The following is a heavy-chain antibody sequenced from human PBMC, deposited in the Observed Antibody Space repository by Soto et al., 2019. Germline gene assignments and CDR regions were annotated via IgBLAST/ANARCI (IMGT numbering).Heavy chain of an antibody. V-gene: IGHV5-51*01. Sequence: GESLKISCKGSGYSFTSYWIGWVRQMPGKGLEWMGIIYPGDSDTRYSPSFQGQVTISADKSISTAYLQWSSLKASDTAMYYCARFQDCSSTSCYMENYYYYYGMDVWGQGTTVTVSS. CDR1: GYSFTSYW. J-gene: IGHJ6*02. D-gene: IGHD2-2*02. CDR2: IYPGDSDT. CDR3: ARFQDCSSTSCYMENYYYYYGMDV.